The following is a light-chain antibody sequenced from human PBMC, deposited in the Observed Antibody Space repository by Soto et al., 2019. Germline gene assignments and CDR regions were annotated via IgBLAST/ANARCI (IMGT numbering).Light chain of an antibody. J-gene: IGLJ2*01. CDR2: DDR. CDR1: NIRTKG. V-gene: IGLV3-21*02. Sequence: SYELTQPPSVSVAPGQTATITCGGSNIRTKGVHWCRQRPGQAPVLVVYDDRDRPSGIPERFSGSNSGNTATLTISKVEPGDEADYYCQVWDSSGDHPVFGGGTKLTVL. CDR3: QVWDSSGDHPV.